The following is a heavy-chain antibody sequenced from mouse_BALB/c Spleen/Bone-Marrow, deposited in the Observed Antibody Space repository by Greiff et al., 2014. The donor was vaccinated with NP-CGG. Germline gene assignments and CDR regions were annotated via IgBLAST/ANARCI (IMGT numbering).Heavy chain of an antibody. CDR2: IYPGDGDT. CDR1: GYAFSSYW. CDR3: ARWYRDPHFAMDY. V-gene: IGHV1-80*01. Sequence: QVTLKESGAELVRPGSSVKISCKASGYAFSSYWMNWVKQRPGQGLEWIGQIYPGDGDTNYNGNFKDKATLTVDRSSSTAFMQLSSLTSEGSAVYFCARWYRDPHFAMDYWGPGTSVTVSS. D-gene: IGHD2-14*01. J-gene: IGHJ4*01.